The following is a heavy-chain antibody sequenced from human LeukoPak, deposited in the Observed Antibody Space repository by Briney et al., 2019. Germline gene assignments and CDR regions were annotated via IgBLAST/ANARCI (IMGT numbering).Heavy chain of an antibody. D-gene: IGHD2-8*01. Sequence: SSETLSLTCIVSGGSISSSSYYWGWIRQPPGKGLEWIGGIYYSGSTYHNPSLKSRVTISVDTSKNQFSLKLSSVTAADTAVYYCARGRGYCTNGVCYNTGFGYWGQGTLVTVSS. CDR2: IYYSGST. CDR3: ARGRGYCTNGVCYNTGFGY. CDR1: GGSISSSSYY. J-gene: IGHJ4*02. V-gene: IGHV4-39*07.